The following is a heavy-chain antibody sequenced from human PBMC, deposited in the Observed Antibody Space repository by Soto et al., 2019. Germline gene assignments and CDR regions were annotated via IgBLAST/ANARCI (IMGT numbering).Heavy chain of an antibody. D-gene: IGHD4-4*01. CDR2: ISYDGSSK. V-gene: IGHV3-30*18. Sequence: PGGSLRLSCAASGFTFSSYGMHWVRQAPGKGLEWVAVISYDGSSKYYADSVKGRFTISRDNSKNTVYLEMNSLRVEDTAVFYCAKAQYGWATVADNWGQGTLVTVSS. J-gene: IGHJ4*02. CDR1: GFTFSSYG. CDR3: AKAQYGWATVADN.